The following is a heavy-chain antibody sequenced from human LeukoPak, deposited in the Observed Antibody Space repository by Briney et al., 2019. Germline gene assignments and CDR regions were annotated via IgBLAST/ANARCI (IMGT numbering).Heavy chain of an antibody. CDR3: ARRENSGWPDYYYYYYMDV. CDR2: VYYSGST. J-gene: IGHJ6*03. V-gene: IGHV4-59*01. CDR1: GASISSYY. D-gene: IGHD6-19*01. Sequence: SETLSLTCTVSGASISSYYWSWIRQPPGKGLEWIGYVYYSGSTNNNPSLKSRVTISVDTSKNQSSLKLNSVTAADTAVYYCARRENSGWPDYYYYYYMDVWGKGTTVTVSS.